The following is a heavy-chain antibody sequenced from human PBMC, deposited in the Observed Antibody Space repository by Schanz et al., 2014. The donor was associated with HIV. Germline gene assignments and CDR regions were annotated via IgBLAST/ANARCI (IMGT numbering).Heavy chain of an antibody. J-gene: IGHJ4*02. Sequence: VQLVESGGGVVQPGRSLRLSCAASGFTFSSYGIHWVRQAPGKGVEWVAHITGPGDTMYYADSVKGRFTISRDNAKNSLNLQLKSLRAEDTAVYYCARGITGNSYGFDYWGQGALVSVSS. CDR2: ITGPGDTM. V-gene: IGHV3-48*04. CDR1: GFTFSSYG. D-gene: IGHD5-18*01. CDR3: ARGITGNSYGFDY.